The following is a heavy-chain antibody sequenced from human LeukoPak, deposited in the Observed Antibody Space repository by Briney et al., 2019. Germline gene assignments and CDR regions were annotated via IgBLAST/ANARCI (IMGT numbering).Heavy chain of an antibody. D-gene: IGHD1-26*01. J-gene: IGHJ6*03. Sequence: GGSLRLSCAASGFTVSSNYMNWVRQAPGKGLEWVSVIYSGGSTYYADSVEGRFTISRDNSKNTLYLQMNSLRAEDTAVYYCAKVAEVGATGYYYYMDVWGKGTTVTISS. CDR2: IYSGGST. V-gene: IGHV3-66*01. CDR3: AKVAEVGATGYYYYMDV. CDR1: GFTVSSNY.